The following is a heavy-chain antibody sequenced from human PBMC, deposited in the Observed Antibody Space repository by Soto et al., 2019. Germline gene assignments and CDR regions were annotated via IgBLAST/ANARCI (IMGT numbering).Heavy chain of an antibody. Sequence: PSETLSLTCAVYGGSFSGYYWSWIRQPPGKGLEWIGEINHGGSTNYNPSLKSRVTISVDTSKNQFSLKLSSVTAADTAVYYCASLVVVVPAAMGNYYYYGMDVWGQGTTVTVSS. V-gene: IGHV4-34*01. J-gene: IGHJ6*02. CDR2: INHGGST. CDR1: GGSFSGYY. CDR3: ASLVVVVPAAMGNYYYYGMDV. D-gene: IGHD2-2*01.